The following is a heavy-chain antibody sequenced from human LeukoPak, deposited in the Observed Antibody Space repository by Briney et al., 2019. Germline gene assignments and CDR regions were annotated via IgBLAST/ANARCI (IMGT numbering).Heavy chain of an antibody. Sequence: PGGSLRLSCAASGFTFSSYAMSWVRQAPGKGLEWVSAISGSDGSTYYADSVKGRFTISRDNSKNTLYLQMNSLRAEDTAVYYCAKDGQWELLLEFDYWGQGTLVTVSS. D-gene: IGHD1-26*01. J-gene: IGHJ4*02. CDR2: ISGSDGST. CDR3: AKDGQWELLLEFDY. CDR1: GFTFSSYA. V-gene: IGHV3-23*01.